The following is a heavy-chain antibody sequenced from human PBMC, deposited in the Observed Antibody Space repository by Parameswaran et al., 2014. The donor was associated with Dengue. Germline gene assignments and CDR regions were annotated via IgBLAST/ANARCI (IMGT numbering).Heavy chain of an antibody. CDR2: MNPNSGNT. Sequence: WVRQAPGQGLEWMGWMNPNSGNTGYAQKFQGRVTMTRNTSISTAYMELSSLRSEDTAVYYCARSGIAVRGGDYWGQGTLVTVSS. J-gene: IGHJ4*02. V-gene: IGHV1-8*01. CDR3: ARSGIAVRGGDY. D-gene: IGHD6-19*01.